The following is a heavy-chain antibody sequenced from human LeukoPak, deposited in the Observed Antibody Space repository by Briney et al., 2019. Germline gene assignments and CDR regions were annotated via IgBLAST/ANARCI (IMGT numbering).Heavy chain of an antibody. J-gene: IGHJ4*02. CDR1: GGSISSSTYF. V-gene: IGHV4-39*07. Sequence: SETLSLTCTVSGGSISSSTYFWGWIRQPPGKGLEWIGNIYYSGSTYYNPSLKSRVTISVDTSKNQFSLKLSSVTAADTAVYYCARGEGGHNSREYGSGSYRPFDYWGQGTLVTVSS. D-gene: IGHD3-10*01. CDR3: ARGEGGHNSREYGSGSYRPFDY. CDR2: IYYSGST.